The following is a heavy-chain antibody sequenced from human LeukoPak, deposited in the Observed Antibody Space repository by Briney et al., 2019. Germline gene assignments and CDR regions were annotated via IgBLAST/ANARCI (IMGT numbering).Heavy chain of an antibody. J-gene: IGHJ6*02. D-gene: IGHD3-10*01. V-gene: IGHV4-59*01. Sequence: SETLSLTCTVSGGSIGSFYWTWIRQTPRKGLEWIGSVYTGSTNYNPSLKSRVTISIDTSRSQFSLKLTSVTVADTAVYYCARDSRYSYGSGGMDVGGQGTTVTVSS. CDR1: GGSIGSFY. CDR2: VYTGST. CDR3: ARDSRYSYGSGGMDV.